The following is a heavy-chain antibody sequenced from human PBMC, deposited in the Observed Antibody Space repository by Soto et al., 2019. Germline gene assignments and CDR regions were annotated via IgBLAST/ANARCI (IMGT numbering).Heavy chain of an antibody. CDR2: ISAYNGNT. D-gene: IGHD3-9*01. J-gene: IGHJ5*02. Sequence: ASVKVSCKASGYTFTSYGISWVRQAPGQGLEWMGWISAYNGNTNYAQKLQGRVTMTTDTSTSTAYMELRSLRSDDTAVYYCAKTTGEIGLRYFDWSPANWFDPWGQGTLVTVSS. V-gene: IGHV1-18*01. CDR3: AKTTGEIGLRYFDWSPANWFDP. CDR1: GYTFTSYG.